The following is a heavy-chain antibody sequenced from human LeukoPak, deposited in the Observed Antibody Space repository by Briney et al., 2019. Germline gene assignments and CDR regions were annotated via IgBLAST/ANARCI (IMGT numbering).Heavy chain of an antibody. D-gene: IGHD6-13*01. Sequence: SETLSLTCAVYGGSFSGYYWSWIRQPPGKGLEWIGEINHSGSTNYNPSLKSRVTISVDTSKNQFSLKLSSVTAADTAVYYWARESSAAGVGYWGQGTLVTVSS. CDR1: GGSFSGYY. CDR3: ARESSAAGVGY. CDR2: INHSGST. J-gene: IGHJ4*02. V-gene: IGHV4-34*01.